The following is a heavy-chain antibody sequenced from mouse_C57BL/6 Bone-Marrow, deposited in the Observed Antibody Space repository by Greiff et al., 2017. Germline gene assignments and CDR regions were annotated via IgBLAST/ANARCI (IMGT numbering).Heavy chain of an antibody. CDR3: ARSSWFAY. CDR1: GYTFTSYW. Sequence: QVQLQQPGAELVMPGASVKLSCKASGYTFTSYWKHWVKQRPGQGLEWIGEIDPSDSYTNYNQKFKGKSTLTVDKSSSTAYMQLSSLTSEDSAVYYCARSSWFAYWGQGTLVTVSA. CDR2: IDPSDSYT. J-gene: IGHJ3*01. V-gene: IGHV1-69*01.